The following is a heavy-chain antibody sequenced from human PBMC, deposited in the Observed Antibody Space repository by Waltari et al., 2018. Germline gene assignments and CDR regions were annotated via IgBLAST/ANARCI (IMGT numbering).Heavy chain of an antibody. Sequence: QVQLHQGGAGLLKPSETLSLTCVVYGGSFSDYYWRWIRQPPGKGLKWLGEIKQRGLTNYNPSVKSRATMSLDTSKNQFSLKLSSLTAADTAVYYCAGGTASAWELGHSWGQGTLVTVSS. CDR1: GGSFSDYY. V-gene: IGHV4-34*01. D-gene: IGHD1-26*01. J-gene: IGHJ4*02. CDR3: AGGTASAWELGHS. CDR2: IKQRGLT.